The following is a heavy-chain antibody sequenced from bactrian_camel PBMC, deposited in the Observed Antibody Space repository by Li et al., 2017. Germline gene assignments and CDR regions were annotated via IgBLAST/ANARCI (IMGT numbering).Heavy chain of an antibody. CDR3: ARRNSDFGICSVTDFGN. D-gene: IGHD2*01. V-gene: IGHV3S6*01. J-gene: IGHJ6*01. CDR2: IRTDGSDQ. CDR1: GFTFANNY. Sequence: QVQLVESGGDLVQPGESLRLSCSASGFTFANNYMTWVRQAPGKGLEWVACIRTDGSDQYYSNSAKGRFTISRDNAKNAMYLQMDSLKSEDTAVYYCARRNSDFGICSVTDFGNWGQGTQVTVS.